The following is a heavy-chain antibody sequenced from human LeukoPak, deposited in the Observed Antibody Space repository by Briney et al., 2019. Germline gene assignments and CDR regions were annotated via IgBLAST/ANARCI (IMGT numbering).Heavy chain of an antibody. CDR2: MNPNSGNT. CDR3: ARGLWSGSYNGDY. D-gene: IGHD1-26*01. J-gene: IGHJ4*02. CDR1: GGTFSSYA. V-gene: IGHV1-8*03. Sequence: ASVKVSCKASGGTFSSYAISWVRQAPGQGLEWMGWMNPNSGNTGYAQKFQGRVTITRNTSISTAYMELSSLRSEDTAVYYCARGLWSGSYNGDYWGQGTLVTVSS.